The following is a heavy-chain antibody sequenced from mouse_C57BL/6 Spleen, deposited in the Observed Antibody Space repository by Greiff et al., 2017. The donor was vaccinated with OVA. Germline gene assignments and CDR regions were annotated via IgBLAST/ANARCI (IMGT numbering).Heavy chain of an antibody. CDR2: INPNNGGT. V-gene: IGHV1-26*01. Sequence: VQLQQSGPELVKPGASVKISCKASGYTFTDYYMNWVKQSHGKSLEWIGDINPNNGGTSYNQKFKGKATLTVDKSSSTAYMELRSLTSEDSAVYYCARDGYGAYWGQGTLVTVSA. D-gene: IGHD2-2*01. CDR3: ARDGYGAY. J-gene: IGHJ3*01. CDR1: GYTFTDYY.